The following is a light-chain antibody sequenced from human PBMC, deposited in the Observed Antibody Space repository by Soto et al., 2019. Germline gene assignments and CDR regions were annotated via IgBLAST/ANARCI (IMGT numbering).Light chain of an antibody. Sequence: DIQMTQSPSTLSASVGDRVTITCRASQTISSWLAWYQQKPGEAPKLLIYQASSLESGVSSRFSGSGSGTDFTLTISSLQPDDFATYYCQQYSSYWTFGLGTKVEI. CDR2: QAS. J-gene: IGKJ1*01. CDR3: QQYSSYWT. V-gene: IGKV1-5*03. CDR1: QTISSW.